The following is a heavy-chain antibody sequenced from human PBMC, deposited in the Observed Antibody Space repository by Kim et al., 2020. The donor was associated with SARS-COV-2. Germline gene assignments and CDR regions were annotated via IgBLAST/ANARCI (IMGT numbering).Heavy chain of an antibody. CDR3: ASVKEYSYGYTPIYYYYYYGMDV. CDR1: GFTFSSYS. D-gene: IGHD5-18*01. V-gene: IGHV3-21*01. CDR2: ISSSSSYI. Sequence: GGSLRLSCAASGFTFSSYSMNWVRQAPGKGLEWVSSISSSSSYIYYADSVKGRFTISRDNAKNSLYLQMNSLRAEDTAVYYCASVKEYSYGYTPIYYYYYYGMDVWGQGTTVTVSS. J-gene: IGHJ6*02.